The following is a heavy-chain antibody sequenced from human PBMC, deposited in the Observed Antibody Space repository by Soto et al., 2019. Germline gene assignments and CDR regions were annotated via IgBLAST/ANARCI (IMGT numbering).Heavy chain of an antibody. J-gene: IGHJ3*02. D-gene: IGHD3-22*01. Sequence: GSGDSFTSHGGGWVRQNPGQGLEWMGIINPGDSDSRYRPSFQGQVTISADKFISTADLQWSSLKASYSVLYYCARSSSGYSYAFDILRNRTMVIVSS. V-gene: IGHV5-51*01. CDR2: INPGDSDS. CDR1: GDSFTSHG. CDR3: ARSSSGYSYAFDI.